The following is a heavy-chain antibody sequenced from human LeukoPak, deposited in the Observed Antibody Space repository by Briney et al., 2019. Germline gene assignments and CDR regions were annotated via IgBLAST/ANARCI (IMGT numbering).Heavy chain of an antibody. J-gene: IGHJ4*02. CDR2: ISSSSSTI. CDR1: GFTFSSYS. Sequence: PGGSLRLSCAASGFTFSSYSMNWVRQAPEKGLEWVSYISSSSSTIYYADSVKGRFTISRDNAKNSLYLQMNSLRAEDTAVYYCARDFYYYDSSGYGYWGQGTLVTVSS. V-gene: IGHV3-48*04. D-gene: IGHD3-22*01. CDR3: ARDFYYYDSSGYGY.